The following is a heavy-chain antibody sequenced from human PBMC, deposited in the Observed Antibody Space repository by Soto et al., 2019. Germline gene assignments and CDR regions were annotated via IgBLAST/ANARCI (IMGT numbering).Heavy chain of an antibody. J-gene: IGHJ3*02. CDR2: IIPIFGTA. D-gene: IGHD3-22*01. V-gene: IGHV1-69*13. CDR3: ARGFNYYDSSGYYSQAYDAFDI. Sequence: GASVKVSCKASGGTFSSYAISWVRQAPGQGLEWMGGIIPIFGTANYAQKFQGRVTITADESTSTAYMELSSLRSEDTAVYYCARGFNYYDSSGYYSQAYDAFDIWGQGTMVTVSS. CDR1: GGTFSSYA.